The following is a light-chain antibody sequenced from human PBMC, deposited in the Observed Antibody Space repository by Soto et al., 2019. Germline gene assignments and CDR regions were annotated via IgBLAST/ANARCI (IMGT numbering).Light chain of an antibody. CDR2: EVS. J-gene: IGLJ1*01. Sequence: QSALTQPPSASGSPGQSVTISCTGTSSDVGGYNYVSWYQQHPGKAPKLMIYEVSKRPSGVPDRFSGSKCGNTASLTVSGLQAEDEADYYCSSYAGSSNYVFGTGTKVTVL. CDR3: SSYAGSSNYV. CDR1: SSDVGGYNY. V-gene: IGLV2-8*01.